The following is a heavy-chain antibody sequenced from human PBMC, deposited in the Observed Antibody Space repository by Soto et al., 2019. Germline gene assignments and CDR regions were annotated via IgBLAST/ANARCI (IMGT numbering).Heavy chain of an antibody. Sequence: SETLSLTCTVSGDSMTSSSYYWGWIRQPPGKGLEWIGSIYYSERTSYNSGSTYYSPSLKSRVTISGDTSKSQFSLKLSSVTAADTAVYYCARHTRNQFDPWGQGALVTGSS. CDR3: ARHTRNQFDP. CDR1: GDSMTSSSYY. V-gene: IGHV4-39*01. J-gene: IGHJ5*02. CDR2: IYYSERTSYNSGST.